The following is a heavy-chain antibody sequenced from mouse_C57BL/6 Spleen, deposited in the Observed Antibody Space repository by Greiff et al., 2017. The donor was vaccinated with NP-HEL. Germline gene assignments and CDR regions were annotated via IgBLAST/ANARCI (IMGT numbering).Heavy chain of an antibody. V-gene: IGHV1-20*01. J-gene: IGHJ2*01. Sequence: VQLKESGPELVKPGDSVKISCKASGYSFTGCFMNWVMQSHGKSLEWIGRINPYNGDTFYNQKFKGKATLTVDKSSSTAHMQLRSLTSEDSAVDYCARPSDGYANFDYWGQGTTLTVSS. CDR3: ARPSDGYANFDY. CDR2: INPYNGDT. CDR1: GYSFTGCF. D-gene: IGHD2-3*01.